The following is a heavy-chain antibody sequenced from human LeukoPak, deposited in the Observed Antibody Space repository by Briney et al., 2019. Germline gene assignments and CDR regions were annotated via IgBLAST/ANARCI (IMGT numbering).Heavy chain of an antibody. D-gene: IGHD1-1*01. CDR1: GYTFTSYD. Sequence: ASVKVSCKASGYTFTSYDINWMRQATGQGLEWMGWMNPNSGNTGYAQKFQGRVTMTRNTSISTAYMELSSLRSEDTAVYYCARANVMWWNDWNAFDIWGQGTMVTVSS. J-gene: IGHJ3*02. CDR3: ARANVMWWNDWNAFDI. CDR2: MNPNSGNT. V-gene: IGHV1-8*01.